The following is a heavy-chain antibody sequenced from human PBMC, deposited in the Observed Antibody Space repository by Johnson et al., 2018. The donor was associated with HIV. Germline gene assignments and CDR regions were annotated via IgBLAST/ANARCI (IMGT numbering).Heavy chain of an antibody. Sequence: QVKLVESGGGVVQPGRSLRLSCAASGFTFSNYAMHWVRQAPGKGLEWVAVISYDGNNKYYTDSVKGRFTISRDNSKNTLYLQMNSLRDEDTAVYYCARAGGWELTNAFDIWGQGTMVTVSS. D-gene: IGHD1-26*01. CDR2: ISYDGNNK. J-gene: IGHJ3*02. CDR1: GFTFSNYA. CDR3: ARAGGWELTNAFDI. V-gene: IGHV3-30*04.